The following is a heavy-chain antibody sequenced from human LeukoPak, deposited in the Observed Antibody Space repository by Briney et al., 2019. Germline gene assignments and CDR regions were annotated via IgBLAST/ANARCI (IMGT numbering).Heavy chain of an antibody. Sequence: PSETLSLTCTVSGGSISHYYWSWIRQPPGKGLEWIGYIFYSGSTNYNPSLKSRVTISIDTSKNQFSLKLRSVTAADTAVYYCATHDYGGNKSPSGYWGQGTLVTFSS. CDR2: IFYSGST. J-gene: IGHJ4*02. D-gene: IGHD4-23*01. CDR1: GGSISHYY. CDR3: ATHDYGGNKSPSGY. V-gene: IGHV4-59*01.